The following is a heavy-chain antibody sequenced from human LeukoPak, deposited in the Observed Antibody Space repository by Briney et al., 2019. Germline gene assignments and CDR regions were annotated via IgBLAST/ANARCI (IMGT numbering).Heavy chain of an antibody. D-gene: IGHD3-22*01. J-gene: IGHJ4*02. CDR3: AKAFIEDYYDSSGTFDY. V-gene: IGHV3-23*01. CDR1: GFTFSSYA. Sequence: GGSLRLSCAASGFTFSSYAMSWVRQAPGKGPEWVSTFSAGGNRTYYADSVKGRFIITRDNSKNTLYLQMNSLRAEDTAVYYCAKAFIEDYYDSSGTFDYWGQGTLVTVSS. CDR2: FSAGGNRT.